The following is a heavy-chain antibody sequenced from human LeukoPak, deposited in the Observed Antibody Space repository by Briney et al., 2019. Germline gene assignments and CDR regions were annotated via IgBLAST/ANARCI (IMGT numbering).Heavy chain of an antibody. D-gene: IGHD3-10*01. Sequence: SVKVSCKASGGTFSSYAISWVRQAPGQGLEWMGRIIPIFGTANYAQKFQGRVTITTDESTSTAYMELSSLRSEDTAVYYCARGPLYGSGSYPLDYWGQGTLVTVAS. CDR3: ARGPLYGSGSYPLDY. J-gene: IGHJ4*02. CDR1: GGTFSSYA. V-gene: IGHV1-69*05. CDR2: IIPIFGTA.